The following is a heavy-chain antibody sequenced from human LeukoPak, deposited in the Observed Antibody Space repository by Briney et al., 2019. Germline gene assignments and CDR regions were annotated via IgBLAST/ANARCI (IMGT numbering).Heavy chain of an antibody. CDR3: TRHYDDYVWGSYRYGYDY. Sequence: GSLRLSCAAPGFTFSGSAMHWVRQASGKGLEWVGRVRSKANSYATAYAASVKGRFTISRDDSKNTAYLQMNSLKTEDTAVYYCTRHYDDYVWGSYRYGYDYWGQGTLVTVSS. CDR2: VRSKANSYAT. J-gene: IGHJ4*02. D-gene: IGHD3-16*02. CDR1: GFTFSGSA. V-gene: IGHV3-73*01.